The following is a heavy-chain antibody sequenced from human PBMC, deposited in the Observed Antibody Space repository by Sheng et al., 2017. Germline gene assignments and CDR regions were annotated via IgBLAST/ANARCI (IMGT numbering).Heavy chain of an antibody. CDR2: ISSSSSTI. CDR1: GFTFSSYS. J-gene: IGHJ6*03. D-gene: IGHD2-15*01. V-gene: IGHV3-48*01. Sequence: ESGGGLVQPGGSLRLSCAASGFTFSSYSMNWVRQAPGKGLEWVSYISSSSSTIYYADSVKGRFTISRDNAKNSLYLQMNSLRAEDTAVYYCARDWGRYCSGGSCPYYMDVWGKGTTVTVSS. CDR3: ARDWGRYCSGGSCPYYMDV.